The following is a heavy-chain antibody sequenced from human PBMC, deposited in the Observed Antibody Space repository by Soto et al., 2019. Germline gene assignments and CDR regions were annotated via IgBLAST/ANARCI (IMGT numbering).Heavy chain of an antibody. Sequence: EVQLLESGGGLVQPGGSLRLSCAASGFTFSNFAMSWVRQALGKGLECVSSITGTGGRTYYADSVKGRFTISRHNSKNTLYLQTNSLRAEATALYYCAKDLRFLVWFGNLDAFDFWGQGTMVTVSS. V-gene: IGHV3-23*01. CDR1: GFTFSNFA. J-gene: IGHJ3*01. CDR3: AKDLRFLVWFGNLDAFDF. CDR2: ITGTGGRT. D-gene: IGHD3-10*01.